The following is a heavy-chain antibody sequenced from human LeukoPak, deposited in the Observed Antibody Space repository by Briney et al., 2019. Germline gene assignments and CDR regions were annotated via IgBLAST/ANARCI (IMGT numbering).Heavy chain of an antibody. V-gene: IGHV4-30-2*01. CDR1: GGSLSSGGYS. D-gene: IGHD2-2*01. Sequence: SETLSLTCAVSGGSLSSGGYSWSWLRQPPGTGLEWLGYIYHSGSTYYNPSLKSRVTISVDRSKNQFSLKLSSVTAADTAVYYCASSSTSYYYYGMDVWGQGTTVTVSS. CDR3: ASSSTSYYYYGMDV. CDR2: IYHSGST. J-gene: IGHJ6*02.